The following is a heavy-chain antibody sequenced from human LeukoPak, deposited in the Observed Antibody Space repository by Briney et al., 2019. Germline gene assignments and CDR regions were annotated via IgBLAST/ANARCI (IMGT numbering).Heavy chain of an antibody. CDR3: ARDSSGARFDP. CDR1: GGSISSSSYY. CDR2: IYTSGST. D-gene: IGHD3-22*01. Sequence: SETLSLTCTVSGGSISSSSYYWSWIRQPAGKGLEWIGRIYTSGSTNYNPSLKSRVTMSVDTSQNQFSLKLSSVTAADTAVYYCARDSSGARFDPWGQGTLVTVSS. V-gene: IGHV4-61*02. J-gene: IGHJ5*02.